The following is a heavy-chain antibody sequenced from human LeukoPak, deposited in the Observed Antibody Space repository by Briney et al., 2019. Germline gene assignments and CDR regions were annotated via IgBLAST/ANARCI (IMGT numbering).Heavy chain of an antibody. J-gene: IGHJ4*02. V-gene: IGHV4-59*01. CDR2: IYYSGST. CDR1: GGSINSYY. Sequence: PSETLSLTCTVSGGSINSYYWSWIRQPPGKGLEWIGYIYYSGSTNYNPSLKSRVTISVDTSKNQFSLRLSSVTAADAAVYYCARVTGYMTEDYFDYWGQGTLITVSS. CDR3: ARVTGYMTEDYFDY. D-gene: IGHD6-13*01.